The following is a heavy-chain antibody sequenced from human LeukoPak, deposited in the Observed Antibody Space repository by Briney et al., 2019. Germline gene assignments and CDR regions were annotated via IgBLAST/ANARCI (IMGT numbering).Heavy chain of an antibody. V-gene: IGHV7-4-1*02. CDR1: GYTFTSYA. J-gene: IGHJ4*02. CDR2: INTNTGNP. D-gene: IGHD3-9*01. CDR3: ARDYLEGYDILTNPYY. Sequence: ASVKVSCKASGYTFTSYAMNWVRQAPGQGLEWMGWINTNTGNPTYAQGFTGRFVFSLDTSVSTAYLQISSLKAEDTAVYYCARDYLEGYDILTNPYYWGQGTLVTVSS.